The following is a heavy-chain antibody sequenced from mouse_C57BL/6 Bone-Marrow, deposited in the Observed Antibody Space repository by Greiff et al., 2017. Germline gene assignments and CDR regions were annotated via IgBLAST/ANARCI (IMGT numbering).Heavy chain of an antibody. CDR3: ARSDSYYSNPGWFAY. J-gene: IGHJ3*01. CDR2: IYPGSGST. CDR1: GYTFTSYW. V-gene: IGHV1-55*01. D-gene: IGHD2-5*01. Sequence: QVQLQQSGAELVKPGASVKLSCKASGYTFTSYWMHWVKQRPGRGLEWIGDIYPGSGSTNYNEKFKSKATLTVDTSSSTAYMQLSSLTSEDSAVYYCARSDSYYSNPGWFAYWGQGTLVTVSA.